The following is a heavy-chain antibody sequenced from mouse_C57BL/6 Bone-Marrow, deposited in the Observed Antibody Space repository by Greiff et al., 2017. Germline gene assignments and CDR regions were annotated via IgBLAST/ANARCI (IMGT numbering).Heavy chain of an antibody. CDR2: IHPSSGST. CDR3: AMSRGNRGNFGV. V-gene: IGHV1-64*01. J-gene: IGHJ1*03. CDR1: GYTFTSYW. Sequence: VQLQQPGAELVKPGASVKLSCKASGYTFTSYWMHWVKQRPGQGLEWIGMIHPSSGSTNYNEKFKSKATLTVDKSSSTAYMQLSSLTSAVSAVYNCAMSRGNRGNFGVWGRGTAVTVSA.